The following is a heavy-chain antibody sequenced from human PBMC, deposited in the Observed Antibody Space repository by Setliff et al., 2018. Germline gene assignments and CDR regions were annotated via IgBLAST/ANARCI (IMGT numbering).Heavy chain of an antibody. CDR2: IYYSGST. J-gene: IGHJ4*02. CDR1: GGSISSHY. D-gene: IGHD3-16*01. Sequence: PSETLSLTCTVSGGSISSHYWSWIRQPPGKGLEWIGSIYYSGSTNYNPSPKRRVTISVDTSKNQFSLKLSSVTAADTAVYYCAGGREFDYWGQGTLVTAPQ. V-gene: IGHV4-59*11. CDR3: AGGREFDY.